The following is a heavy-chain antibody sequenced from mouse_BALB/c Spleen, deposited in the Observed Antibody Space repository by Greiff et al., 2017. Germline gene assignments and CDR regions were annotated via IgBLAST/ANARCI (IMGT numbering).Heavy chain of an antibody. Sequence: VQLKQSGAELVKPGASVKLSCTASGFNIKDTYMHWVKQRPEQGLEWIGRIDPANGNTKYDPKFQGKATITADTSSNTAYLQLSSLTSEDTAVYYCARPLYGYLFAYWGQGTLVTVSA. J-gene: IGHJ3*01. V-gene: IGHV14-3*02. CDR1: GFNIKDTY. CDR3: ARPLYGYLFAY. D-gene: IGHD2-2*01. CDR2: IDPANGNT.